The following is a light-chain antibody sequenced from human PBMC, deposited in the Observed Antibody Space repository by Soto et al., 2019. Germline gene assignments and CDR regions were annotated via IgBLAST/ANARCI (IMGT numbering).Light chain of an antibody. CDR1: QSIISW. Sequence: DIPITESPSSLSAYVLYRVTITCMDSQSIISWLAWYQRKPGKAPKLLIYKASSLESGVPSRFSGSGSGTEFTLTISSLQPDDFATYYCQQYNSYSPTFGQGTKVDI. CDR3: QQYNSYSPT. CDR2: KAS. J-gene: IGKJ1*01. V-gene: IGKV1-5*03.